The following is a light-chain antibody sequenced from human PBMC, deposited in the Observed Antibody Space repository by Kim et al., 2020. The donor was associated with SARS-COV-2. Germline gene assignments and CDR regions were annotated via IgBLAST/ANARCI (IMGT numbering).Light chain of an antibody. CDR2: GKN. Sequence: ALGQTVRITCQGDRLITQSASWYQQKPGQAPVLVIYGKNNRPSGIPDRFSGSSSGNTASLTITGAQAEDEADYYCNSRDSSGNHVVFGGGTQLTVL. CDR3: NSRDSSGNHVV. V-gene: IGLV3-19*01. J-gene: IGLJ2*01. CDR1: RLITQS.